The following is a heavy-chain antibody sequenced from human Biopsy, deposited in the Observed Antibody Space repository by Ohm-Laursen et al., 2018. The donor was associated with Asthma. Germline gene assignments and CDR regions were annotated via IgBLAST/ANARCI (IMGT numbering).Heavy chain of an antibody. CDR2: IYYSGCT. V-gene: IGHV4-31*03. CDR1: YGSITSGGYY. Sequence: TLSLTCTVSYGSITSGGYYWTWIRQHPGKGLEWIGFIYYSGCTYYNPSLKSRVSISIDTSKNQLSLKLSSVTAADTAVYYCARAQDYYDSRGYYRSFDYWGQGTLVTVSS. D-gene: IGHD3-22*01. J-gene: IGHJ4*02. CDR3: ARAQDYYDSRGYYRSFDY.